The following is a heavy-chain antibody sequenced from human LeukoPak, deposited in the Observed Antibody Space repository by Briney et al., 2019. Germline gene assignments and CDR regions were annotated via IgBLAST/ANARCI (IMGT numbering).Heavy chain of an antibody. CDR2: IYPGDSDT. V-gene: IGHV5-51*01. Sequence: GESLKISCEGSGYFFNSYWIAWVRQMPGKGLEWMGIIYPGDSDTRYSPSFQGQVTISADKSISTAYLQWSSLKASDTAMYYCARHSQDSSSWYDAFDIWGQGTMVTVSS. CDR3: ARHSQDSSSWYDAFDI. J-gene: IGHJ3*02. CDR1: GYFFNSYW. D-gene: IGHD6-13*01.